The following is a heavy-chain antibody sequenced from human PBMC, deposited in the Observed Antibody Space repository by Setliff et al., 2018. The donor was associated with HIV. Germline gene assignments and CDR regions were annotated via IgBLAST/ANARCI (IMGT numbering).Heavy chain of an antibody. Sequence: PRGALKISCTVSGFTFNTYDMHWVRQAPGRGLEWVAVIWFDGDIKYYADSVKGRFTISRDNSKNTLYLQMNSLRAEDTAVYYCARCSTASAHSVSWFDPWGQGTLVTVSS. CDR2: IWFDGDIK. CDR1: GFTFNTYD. CDR3: ARCSTASAHSVSWFDP. V-gene: IGHV3-33*08. D-gene: IGHD2-2*01. J-gene: IGHJ5*02.